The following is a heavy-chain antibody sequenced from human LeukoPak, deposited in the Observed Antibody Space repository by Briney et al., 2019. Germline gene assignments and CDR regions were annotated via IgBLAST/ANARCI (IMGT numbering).Heavy chain of an antibody. CDR1: GFTFSSYW. J-gene: IGHJ4*02. CDR2: IKQDGSEK. CDR3: AREGGPYYYDSSGYPYSDY. D-gene: IGHD3-22*01. Sequence: GGSLRLSCAASGFTFSSYWMSWVRQAPGKGLEWVANIKQDGSEKYYVDSVKGRFTISRDNAKNSLYLQMNSLRAEDTAVYYCAREGGPYYYDSSGYPYSDYWGQGTLVTVSS. V-gene: IGHV3-7*01.